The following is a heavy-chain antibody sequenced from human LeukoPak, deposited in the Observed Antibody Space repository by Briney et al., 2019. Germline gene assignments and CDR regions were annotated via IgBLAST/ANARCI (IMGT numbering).Heavy chain of an antibody. Sequence: ASVKVSSKASGGTFSSYAISWVRQAPGQGLEWMGWMNPNSGNTGYAQKFQGRVTITRNTSISTAYMELSSLRSEDTAVYYCARGSSSSVGDYWGQGTLVTVSS. J-gene: IGHJ4*02. CDR1: GGTFSSYA. CDR2: MNPNSGNT. CDR3: ARGSSSSVGDY. V-gene: IGHV1-8*03. D-gene: IGHD6-6*01.